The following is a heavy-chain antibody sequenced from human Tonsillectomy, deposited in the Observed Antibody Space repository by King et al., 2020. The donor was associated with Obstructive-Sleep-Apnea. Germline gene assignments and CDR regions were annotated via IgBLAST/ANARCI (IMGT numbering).Heavy chain of an antibody. Sequence: MQLQESGPGLVKPSETLSLTCTVSGGSISSSTYYWGWIRQPPGKGLEWIGSIYYSGSTYYNPSLKSRVTISVDTSKNQFSLKLSSVTAAGTAVYYCARHAVQWLVNYFDYWGQGALVTVSS. CDR3: ARHAVQWLVNYFDY. J-gene: IGHJ4*02. V-gene: IGHV4-39*01. CDR1: GGSISSSTYY. D-gene: IGHD6-19*01. CDR2: IYYSGST.